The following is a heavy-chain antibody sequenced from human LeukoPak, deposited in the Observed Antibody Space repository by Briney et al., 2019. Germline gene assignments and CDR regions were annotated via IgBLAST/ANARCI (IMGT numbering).Heavy chain of an antibody. V-gene: IGHV3-23*01. J-gene: IGHJ4*02. Sequence: GGSLGLSWAASGLTFSSLAMGWVGKAPGKGLEWVSAISGSGGSTYYADSVKGRFTISRDNSKNTLYLQMNSLRAEDTAVYYCAKTRPLKDSSGNFDHWGQGTLVTVSS. CDR2: ISGSGGST. D-gene: IGHD3-22*01. CDR1: GLTFSSLA. CDR3: AKTRPLKDSSGNFDH.